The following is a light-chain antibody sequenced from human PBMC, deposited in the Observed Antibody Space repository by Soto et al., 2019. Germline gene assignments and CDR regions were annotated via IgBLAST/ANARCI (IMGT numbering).Light chain of an antibody. J-gene: IGKJ4*01. CDR1: QTVNTY. CDR3: QQRYNWLT. V-gene: IGKV3-11*01. Sequence: IVLTQSPATLSLSPAERATLSCRAKQTVNTYLSWYQHQPGQAPRLLIYGASNSHTGIPARFSGSGSGTDFTLTISSLEPEDSAVYYCQQRYNWLTFGGGTKVEIK. CDR2: GAS.